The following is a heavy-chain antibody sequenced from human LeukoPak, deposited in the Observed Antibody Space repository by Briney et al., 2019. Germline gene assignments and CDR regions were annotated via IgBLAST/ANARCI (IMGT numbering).Heavy chain of an antibody. D-gene: IGHD2-2*01. CDR2: IKQDGGGE. J-gene: IGHJ4*02. CDR3: ARGGYCTRSSCYCDY. CDR1: GFTFSNYW. V-gene: IGHV3-7*01. Sequence: TGGSLRLSCAASGFTFSNYWMTWVRQPPGKGLEWVANIKQDGGGEYYVVDSAKGRFTISRDNAKSSLYLQMNSLRAEDTAVYYCARGGYCTRSSCYCDYWGQGTLVTVSS.